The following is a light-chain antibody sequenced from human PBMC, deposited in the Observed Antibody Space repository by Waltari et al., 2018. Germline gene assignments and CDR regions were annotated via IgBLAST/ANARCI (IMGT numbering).Light chain of an antibody. J-gene: IGLJ1*01. CDR3: CSYAGLGIYV. Sequence: QSGLTQPASVSGSPGQSITISCTGTSSDVGNYNLVSWYQQYPGKAPKLWVYEVTKRTSGVSDRFSGSKSGNTASLTIYGLQSEDEADYYCCSYAGLGIYVFGTGTKVTVL. V-gene: IGLV2-23*02. CDR1: SSDVGNYNL. CDR2: EVT.